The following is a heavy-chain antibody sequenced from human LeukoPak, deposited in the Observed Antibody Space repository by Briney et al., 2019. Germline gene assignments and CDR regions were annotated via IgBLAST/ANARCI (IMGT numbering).Heavy chain of an antibody. V-gene: IGHV4-39*01. CDR3: ARLLSLERRGSITGTRLWFDP. CDR1: GGSISSSSYY. J-gene: IGHJ5*02. CDR2: IYYSGST. Sequence: SETLSLTCTVSGGSISSSSYYWGWIRQPPGKGLEWIGSIYYSGSTYYNPSLKSRVTISVDTSKNQFSLKLSSVTAADTAVYYCARLLSLERRGSITGTRLWFDPWGQGTLVTVSS. D-gene: IGHD1-20*01.